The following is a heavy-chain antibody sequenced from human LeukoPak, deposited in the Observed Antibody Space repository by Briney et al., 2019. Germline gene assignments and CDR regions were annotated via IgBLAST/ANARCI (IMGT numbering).Heavy chain of an antibody. V-gene: IGHV3-30*02. J-gene: IGHJ4*02. Sequence: GGSLRLSCAASGFTFSSYGMHWVRQAPGKGLEWVAFIRYDGSNKYYADSVKGRFTISRDNAKNTVYLEMNSLRVEDTAVYYCVRGRLVNAAGHFDYWGQGTLVTVSS. D-gene: IGHD6-13*01. CDR1: GFTFSSYG. CDR2: IRYDGSNK. CDR3: VRGRLVNAAGHFDY.